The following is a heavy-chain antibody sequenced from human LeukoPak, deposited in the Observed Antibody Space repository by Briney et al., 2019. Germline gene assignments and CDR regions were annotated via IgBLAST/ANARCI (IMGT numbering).Heavy chain of an antibody. D-gene: IGHD3-3*01. V-gene: IGHV3-23*01. J-gene: IGHJ4*02. CDR2: ISGNGGRT. Sequence: GGSLRLSCAASGFTFSILDMSWVRQAPGKGLEWVSAISGNGGRTYYADSVKGRFTISRDNSKNTLYLQMNSLRAEDTAVYYCARTDFWSGYYHFDYWGQGTLVTVSS. CDR3: ARTDFWSGYYHFDY. CDR1: GFTFSILD.